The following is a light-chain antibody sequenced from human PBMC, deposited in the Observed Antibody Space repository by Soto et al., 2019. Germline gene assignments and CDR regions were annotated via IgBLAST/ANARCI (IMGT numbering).Light chain of an antibody. CDR1: QGIASS. CDR3: QQFNSYPLT. V-gene: IGKV1-9*01. J-gene: IGKJ4*01. Sequence: DIHLTQSPSFLSASVGDRVTITCRASQGIASSLAWYPQKAGKAPKLLIYAASTLESGVPSRFSGSGPGTEFTLTISSLQPEDFAIYYCQQFNSYPLTFGGGTKVEIK. CDR2: AAS.